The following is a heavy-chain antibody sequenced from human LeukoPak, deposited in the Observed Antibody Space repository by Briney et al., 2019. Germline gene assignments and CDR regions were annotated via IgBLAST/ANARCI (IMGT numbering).Heavy chain of an antibody. CDR1: GFTFSSYS. CDR3: ARLREYCSSTSCPGAFDY. J-gene: IGHJ4*02. CDR2: ISSSSSYI. V-gene: IGHV3-21*01. D-gene: IGHD2-2*01. Sequence: GGSLRLSCAASGFTFSSYSMNWVRQAPGKGLEWVSSISSSSSYIYYADSVKGRFTISRDNAKNSLYLHMNSLRAEDTAVYYCARLREYCSSTSCPGAFDYWGQGTLVTVSS.